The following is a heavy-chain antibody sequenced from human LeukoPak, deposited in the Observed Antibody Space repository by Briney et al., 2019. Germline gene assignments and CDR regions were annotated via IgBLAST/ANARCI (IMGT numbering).Heavy chain of an antibody. Sequence: GGSLRLSCAASGFTFSSYWMHWVRQAPGKGLVWVSRINSDGSSTSYADSVKGRFTISRDNAKNTLYLQMNSLRAEDTAVYYCARGPTAGIAAAGKDYYYGMDVWGQGTTVTVSS. CDR1: GFTFSSYW. J-gene: IGHJ6*02. CDR3: ARGPTAGIAAAGKDYYYGMDV. V-gene: IGHV3-74*01. D-gene: IGHD6-13*01. CDR2: INSDGSST.